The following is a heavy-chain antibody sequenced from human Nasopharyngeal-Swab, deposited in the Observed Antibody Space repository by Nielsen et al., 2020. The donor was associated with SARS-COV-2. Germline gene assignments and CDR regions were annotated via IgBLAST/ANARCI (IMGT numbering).Heavy chain of an antibody. Sequence: GESLKISCAASGLSVSSNYMSWVRQAPGKGLEWVAFIRYDGFNQHYADSVKGRFTISRDSFKNTLYLQLNRLRAEDTAVYYCAKDHKMDSGGGVGYMDVWGKGTTVTVSS. CDR3: AKDHKMDSGGGVGYMDV. V-gene: IGHV3-30*02. CDR2: IRYDGFNQ. J-gene: IGHJ6*03. D-gene: IGHD3-16*01. CDR1: GLSVSSNY.